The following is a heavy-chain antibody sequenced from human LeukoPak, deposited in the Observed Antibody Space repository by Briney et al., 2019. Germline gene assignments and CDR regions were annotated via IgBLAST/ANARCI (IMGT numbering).Heavy chain of an antibody. CDR2: IYPGDSDT. D-gene: IGHD6-13*01. CDR3: ASQGDGSSWYVEYFDY. V-gene: IGHV5-51*01. J-gene: IGHJ4*02. Sequence: GESLKISCKGSGYSFTSYWIGWVRQMPGKGLEWMGIIYPGDSDTRYSPSFQGQVTISADKSISTAYLQWSSLKASDTAMYYCASQGDGSSWYVEYFDYWGQGTLVTVSS. CDR1: GYSFTSYW.